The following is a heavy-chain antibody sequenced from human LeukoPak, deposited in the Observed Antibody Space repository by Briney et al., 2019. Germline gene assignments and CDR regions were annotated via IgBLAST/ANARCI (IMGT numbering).Heavy chain of an antibody. J-gene: IGHJ1*01. CDR3: ARAADGYNWYYFQL. D-gene: IGHD5-24*01. V-gene: IGHV4-59*11. CDR2: IYYSGST. Sequence: PSETLSLTCTVSGGSISSHYWSWIRQPPGKGLEWIGYIYYSGSTNYNPSLKSRVTISVDTSKNQFSLKLSSVTAADTAVYYCARAADGYNWYYFQLWGQGTLVTVSS. CDR1: GGSISSHY.